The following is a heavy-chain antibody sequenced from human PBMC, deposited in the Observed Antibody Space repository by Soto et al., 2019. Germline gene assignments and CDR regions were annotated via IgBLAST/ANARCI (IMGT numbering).Heavy chain of an antibody. J-gene: IGHJ3*02. CDR3: ARRGAVLFGATHNPYEGFDI. CDR2: IYPDDSDT. CDR1: GYPFSTYW. D-gene: IGHD2-15*01. V-gene: IGHV5-51*03. Sequence: EVLLVQSGAEVRRPGESLKISCQASGYPFSTYWIGWVRQRAGKGLEWLGIIYPDDSDTRYSPSFQGQVTMSVDKSITTANLQWSSLRASDNAIYYCARRGAVLFGATHNPYEGFDIWGQGASVNV.